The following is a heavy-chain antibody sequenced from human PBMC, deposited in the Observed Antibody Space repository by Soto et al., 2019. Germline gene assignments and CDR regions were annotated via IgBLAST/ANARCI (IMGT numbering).Heavy chain of an antibody. J-gene: IGHJ5*02. V-gene: IGHV3-21*01. CDR3: ARVVPAAMGDWFDP. CDR2: ISSGSSYI. CDR1: GFTFSKYT. Sequence: LGGSLRLSCAASGFTFSKYTMNWIRQAPGKGLEWVSSISSGSSYIYYRDSVKGRFTISRDNAKKSLYLQMSSLRAEDTAVYYCARVVPAAMGDWFDPWGQGALVTVSS. D-gene: IGHD2-2*01.